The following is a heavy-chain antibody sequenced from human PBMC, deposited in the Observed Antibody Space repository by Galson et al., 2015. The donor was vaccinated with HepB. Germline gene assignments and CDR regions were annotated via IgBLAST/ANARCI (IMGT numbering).Heavy chain of an antibody. D-gene: IGHD3-10*01. V-gene: IGHV3-21*01. Sequence: SLRLSCAASGFTFSSYSMNWVRQAPGKGLEWVSSISSSSSYIYYADSVKGRFTISRDNAKNSLYLQMNSLRAEDTAVYYCAREPGYYYGSGSSPPSFDYWGQGTLVTVSS. CDR3: AREPGYYYGSGSSPPSFDY. J-gene: IGHJ4*02. CDR1: GFTFSSYS. CDR2: ISSSSSYI.